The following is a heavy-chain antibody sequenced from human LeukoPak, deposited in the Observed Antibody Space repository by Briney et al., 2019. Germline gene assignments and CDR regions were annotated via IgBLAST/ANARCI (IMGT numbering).Heavy chain of an antibody. CDR1: GGSISSYY. V-gene: IGHV4-4*07. CDR3: AGSGSSHLIFDY. CDR2: IYTSGST. D-gene: IGHD1-26*01. J-gene: IGHJ4*02. Sequence: SETLSLTCTVSGGSISSYYWSWIRQPAGKGLEWIGRIYTSGSTNYNPSLKSRVTMSVDTSKNQFSLKLSSVTAADTAVCYCAGSGSSHLIFDYWGQGTLVTVSS.